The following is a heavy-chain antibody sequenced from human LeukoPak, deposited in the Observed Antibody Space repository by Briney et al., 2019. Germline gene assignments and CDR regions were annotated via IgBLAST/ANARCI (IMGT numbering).Heavy chain of an antibody. J-gene: IGHJ4*02. CDR1: GFTFSSYA. Sequence: PGRSLRLSCAASGFTFSSYAMHWVRQAPGKGLEWVAVISYDGSNKYYADSVKGRFTISRDNSKNSLYLQMNSLRAEDTAVYYCARGSRGTLDYWGQGTLVTVSS. V-gene: IGHV3-30*04. CDR2: ISYDGSNK. D-gene: IGHD3-10*01. CDR3: ARGSRGTLDY.